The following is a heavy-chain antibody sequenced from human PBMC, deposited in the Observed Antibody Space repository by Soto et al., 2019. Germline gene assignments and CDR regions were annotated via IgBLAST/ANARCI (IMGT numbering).Heavy chain of an antibody. D-gene: IGHD3-3*01. CDR2: ISSSSSYT. CDR1: GFTFSDYY. J-gene: IGHJ6*02. CDR3: ARGLEWLRYFQPWYGMDV. V-gene: IGHV3-11*06. Sequence: QVQLVESGGGLVKPGGSLRLSCAASGFTFSDYYMSWIRQAPGKGLEWVSYISSSSSYTNYADSVKGRFTISRDNAKNSLYLQMNSLRAEDTAVYYCARGLEWLRYFQPWYGMDVWGQGTTVTVSS.